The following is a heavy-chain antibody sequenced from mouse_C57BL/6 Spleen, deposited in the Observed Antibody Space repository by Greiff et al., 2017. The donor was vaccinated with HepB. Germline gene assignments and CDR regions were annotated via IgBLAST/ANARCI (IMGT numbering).Heavy chain of an antibody. D-gene: IGHD2-5*01. V-gene: IGHV1-82*01. CDR1: GYAFSSSW. CDR2: IYPGDGDT. J-gene: IGHJ3*01. Sequence: VQLQQSGPELVKPGASVKISCKASGYAFSSSWMNWVKQRPGKGLEWIGRIYPGDGDTNYNGKFKGKATLTADKSSSTAYMQLSSLTSEDSEVYFCARHYSNYGLAWFAYWGQGTLVTVSA. CDR3: ARHYSNYGLAWFAY.